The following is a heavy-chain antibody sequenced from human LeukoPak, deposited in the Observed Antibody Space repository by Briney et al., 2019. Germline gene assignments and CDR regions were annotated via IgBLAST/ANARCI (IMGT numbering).Heavy chain of an antibody. CDR1: GFTVSSNY. CDR2: LYSGGSI. Sequence: GGSLRLSCAASGFTVSSNYMSWVRQAPGKGLEWVSILYSGGSIYYADSVKDRFTISRDNSKNTLYLQMNSLRAEDTAVYYCARTDSSGYYDYWGQGTLVTVSS. V-gene: IGHV3-66*01. D-gene: IGHD3-22*01. J-gene: IGHJ4*02. CDR3: ARTDSSGYYDY.